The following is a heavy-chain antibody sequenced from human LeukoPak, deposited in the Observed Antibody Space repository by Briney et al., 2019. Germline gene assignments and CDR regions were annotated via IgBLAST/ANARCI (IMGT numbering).Heavy chain of an antibody. J-gene: IGHJ6*03. D-gene: IGHD1-7*01. V-gene: IGHV4-34*01. CDR1: GGSFSNYY. Sequence: SETLSLTCAVYGGSFSNYYWSWIRQPPGKGLEWIGEINDSGRTNYNPSLMSRVTVSVDTSKNQFSLRLTSVPATDTAVYYCARRWNYGRNYYIDVWGKGATVSVSS. CDR2: INDSGRT. CDR3: ARRWNYGRNYYIDV.